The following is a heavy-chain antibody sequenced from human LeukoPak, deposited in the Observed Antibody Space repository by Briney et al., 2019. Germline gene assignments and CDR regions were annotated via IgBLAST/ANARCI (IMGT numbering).Heavy chain of an antibody. CDR1: GFTFSSYA. CDR3: APTWELLRFPFDY. V-gene: IGHV3-23*01. D-gene: IGHD1-26*01. J-gene: IGHJ4*02. CDR2: ITSSGAST. Sequence: GGSLKFSCAASGFTFSSYAKSWVRQAPGKGLEWVSAITSSGASTYYADSVKGRFTISRDNSKNTLYLQMNSLRAEDTAVYYCAPTWELLRFPFDYWGQGTLVTVSS.